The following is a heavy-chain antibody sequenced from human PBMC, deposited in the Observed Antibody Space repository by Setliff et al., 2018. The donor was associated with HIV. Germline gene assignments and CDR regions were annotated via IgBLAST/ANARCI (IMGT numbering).Heavy chain of an antibody. V-gene: IGHV4-59*01. CDR1: GGSISGYY. J-gene: IGHJ4*02. D-gene: IGHD5-18*01. Sequence: SETLSLTCTVSGGSISGYYWSWIRQPPGKGLEYIGSIFFTGNTIYNPSLKARVTLSVDMSKNQVFLRLSSVTAADTAVYYCARAGSYGWDYWGQGTLVTVSS. CDR2: IFFTGNT. CDR3: ARAGSYGWDY.